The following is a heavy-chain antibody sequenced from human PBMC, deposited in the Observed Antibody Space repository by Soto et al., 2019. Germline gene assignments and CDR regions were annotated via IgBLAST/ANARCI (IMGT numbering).Heavy chain of an antibody. CDR3: AKHQAGTLNDY. J-gene: IGHJ4*02. V-gene: IGHV3-21*04. CDR1: GFTFSSYS. D-gene: IGHD6-19*01. Sequence: RGSLRLSCAASGFTFSSYSMNWVRQAPGKGLEWVSSISSGSSYIYYADSVKGRFTISRDNAKNSLYLQMNSLRAEDTAVYYCAKHQAGTLNDYWGQGTLVTVSS. CDR2: ISSGSSYI.